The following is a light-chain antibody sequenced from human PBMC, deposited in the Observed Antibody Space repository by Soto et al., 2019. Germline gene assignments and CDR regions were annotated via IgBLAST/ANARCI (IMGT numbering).Light chain of an antibody. CDR3: SSFTSASTRI. V-gene: IGLV2-14*03. CDR1: SSDIGAFNF. J-gene: IGLJ1*01. Sequence: QSALTQPASVSGSPGQSITISCTGTSSDIGAFNFVSWYQQHPGTAPKVLIYGVTNRPSGVAYRFSGSKSGNTASLIISGLQPEDEADYYCSSFTSASTRIFGTGTKPTVL. CDR2: GVT.